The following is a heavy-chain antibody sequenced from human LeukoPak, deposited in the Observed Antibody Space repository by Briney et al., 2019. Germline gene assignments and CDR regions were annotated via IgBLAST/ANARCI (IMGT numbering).Heavy chain of an antibody. CDR2: IYYSGST. V-gene: IGHV4-59*01. Sequence: SETLSLTCTVSGGSISSYYWSWIRQPPGKGLEWIGYIYYSGSTNYNPSLKSRVTISVDTSKNQFSLKLSSVTAADTAVYYSARLGYSGYDYIDYWGQGTLVTVSS. J-gene: IGHJ4*02. D-gene: IGHD5-12*01. CDR3: ARLGYSGYDYIDY. CDR1: GGSISSYY.